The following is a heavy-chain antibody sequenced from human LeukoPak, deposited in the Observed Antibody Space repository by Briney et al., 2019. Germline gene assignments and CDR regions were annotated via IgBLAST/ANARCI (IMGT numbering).Heavy chain of an antibody. CDR2: IWYDGSNK. V-gene: IGHV3-33*08. CDR1: GFTFSSYG. J-gene: IGHJ6*02. CDR3: ARARKRQWLDYYYYYYGMDF. Sequence: PGGSLRLSCAASGFTFSSYGMHWVRQAPGKGLEWVAVIWYDGSNKYYADSVKGRFTISRDNSKNTLYLQMNSLRAEDTAVYYCARARKRQWLDYYYYYYGMDFWGQGTTVTVSS. D-gene: IGHD6-19*01.